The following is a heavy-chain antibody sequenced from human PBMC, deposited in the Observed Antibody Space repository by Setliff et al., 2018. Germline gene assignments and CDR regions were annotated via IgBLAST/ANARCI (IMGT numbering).Heavy chain of an antibody. V-gene: IGHV4-59*11. Sequence: PSETLSLTCTVSGGSISSHYWSWIRQPPGKGLEWIGSINYGGSTNYNHSLNSRVTISIDTSKNQFSLKLSSVTAADTAVYYCAGGREFDYWGQGTLVTVSS. D-gene: IGHD3-16*01. CDR1: GGSISSHY. J-gene: IGHJ4*02. CDR3: AGGREFDY. CDR2: INYGGST.